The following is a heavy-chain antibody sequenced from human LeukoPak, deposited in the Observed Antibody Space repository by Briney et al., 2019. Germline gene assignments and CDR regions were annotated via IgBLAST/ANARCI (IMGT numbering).Heavy chain of an antibody. J-gene: IGHJ4*02. CDR1: GFTFDDYG. CDR3: ARDAGWRLLDY. Sequence: GGSLRLSCAASGFTFDDYGMSWVRQAPGKGLEWVSGINWNGGSTGYADSVKGRFTISRDNAKNSLYLQMNNLRVEDTAVYYCARDAGWRLLDYWGRGTQVTVSS. V-gene: IGHV3-20*04. CDR2: INWNGGST. D-gene: IGHD6-25*01.